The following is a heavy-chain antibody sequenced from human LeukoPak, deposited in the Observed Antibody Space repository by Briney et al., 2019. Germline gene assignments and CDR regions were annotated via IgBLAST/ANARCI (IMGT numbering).Heavy chain of an antibody. V-gene: IGHV1-18*01. J-gene: IGHJ4*02. CDR1: GYTFTSYG. CDR3: ARDSPDPIMGIAVAGDFDY. D-gene: IGHD6-19*01. CDR2: ISAYNGNT. Sequence: ASVKVSCKASGYTFTSYGISWVRQAPGQGLEWMGWISAYNGNTNYAQKLQGRVTMTTDTSTSTAYMELRSLRSDDTAVYYCARDSPDPIMGIAVAGDFDYWGQGTLVTVSS.